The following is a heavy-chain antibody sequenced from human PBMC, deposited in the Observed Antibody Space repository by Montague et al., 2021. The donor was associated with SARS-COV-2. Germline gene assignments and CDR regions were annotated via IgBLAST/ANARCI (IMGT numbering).Heavy chain of an antibody. CDR1: GDSVSGDKGS. CDR2: TYYRSKRFD. Sequence: CAISGDSVSGDKGSWNWLRQSLSRGLEWLGRTYYRSKRFDHYEVSMKGRISIKADTSKNQFSLQLDSVTPEDTAVYYCARGDGLGPYRGCAFDIWGQGTLGTVSS. V-gene: IGHV6-1*01. D-gene: IGHD5-24*01. J-gene: IGHJ3*02. CDR3: ARGDGLGPYRGCAFDI.